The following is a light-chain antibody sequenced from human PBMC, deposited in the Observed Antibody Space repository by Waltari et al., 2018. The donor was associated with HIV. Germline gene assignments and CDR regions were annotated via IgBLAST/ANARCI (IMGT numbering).Light chain of an antibody. V-gene: IGKV1-39*01. CDR3: QQTYRTPQT. CDR2: AAS. CDR1: QSIDTY. Sequence: IQMTQSPSSLSAFVGDRVTITCRASQSIDTYLNWYQQTPGKAPKLLIFAASNLQGGVPSRFSGSGSGTDFTLTVNSLQPEDFATYYCQQTYRTPQTFGQGTRLAI. J-gene: IGKJ5*01.